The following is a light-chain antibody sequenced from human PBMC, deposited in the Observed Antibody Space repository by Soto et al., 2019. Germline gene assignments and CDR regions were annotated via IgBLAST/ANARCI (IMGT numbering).Light chain of an antibody. CDR3: SSYTTSSTLV. Sequence: QSALTQPASVSASPGQSITISCTGSSSDVGTYKYVSWYQHHPGKAPKLMIYDVRNRPSGVSNRFSGSKSGNTASLIISGLQTEDEADYYCSSYTTSSTLVFGGGTKVTVL. CDR1: SSDVGTYKY. V-gene: IGLV2-14*03. J-gene: IGLJ2*01. CDR2: DVR.